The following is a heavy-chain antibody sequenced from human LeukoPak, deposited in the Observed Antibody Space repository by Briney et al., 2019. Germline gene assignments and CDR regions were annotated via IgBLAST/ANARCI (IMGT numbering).Heavy chain of an antibody. J-gene: IGHJ4*02. Sequence: SETLSLTCTVSGGSIRSYYWFWIRQPPGKGLEWIGNMYYSGSTNYNPSLKSRVTISVDTSRNQFSLKLSSVTAADTAVYYCASGLVGATTDYWGQGTLVTVSS. CDR3: ASGLVGATTDY. D-gene: IGHD1-26*01. V-gene: IGHV4-59*08. CDR1: GGSIRSYY. CDR2: MYYSGST.